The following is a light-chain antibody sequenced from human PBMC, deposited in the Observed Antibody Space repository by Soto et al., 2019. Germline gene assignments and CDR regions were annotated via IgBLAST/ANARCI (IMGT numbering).Light chain of an antibody. J-gene: IGKJ1*01. CDR1: QSVSSNS. CDR2: DAS. V-gene: IGKV3-20*01. Sequence: EIVLTQSPGTLSLSPGERATLSCRASQSVSSNSLAWYQQKRGQAPRLLIHDASSRATGIPDRFSGSGSGTDFTLTISRLEPEDFAVYYCQQYGGSPRTFGQGTKVDNK. CDR3: QQYGGSPRT.